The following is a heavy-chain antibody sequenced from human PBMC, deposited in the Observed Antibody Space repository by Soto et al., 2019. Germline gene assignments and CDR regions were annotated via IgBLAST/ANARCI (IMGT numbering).Heavy chain of an antibody. CDR3: AAEALLELQPAYYYGMDV. CDR1: GFTFPSSA. D-gene: IGHD1-7*01. Sequence: SVKVSCKASGFTFPSSAVQWVRQARGQRLEGIGWIVVGSGNTNYAQKFQERVTITRDMSTSTAYMELSSLRSEDTAVYYCAAEALLELQPAYYYGMDVWGQGTTVTVSS. CDR2: IVVGSGNT. J-gene: IGHJ6*02. V-gene: IGHV1-58*01.